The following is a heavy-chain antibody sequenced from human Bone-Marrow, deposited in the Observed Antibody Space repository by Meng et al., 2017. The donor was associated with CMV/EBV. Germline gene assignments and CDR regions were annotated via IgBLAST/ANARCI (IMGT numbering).Heavy chain of an antibody. D-gene: IGHD3-16*01. Sequence: SLKISCAASGFTFDDYAMHWVRQAPGKGLEWVSGIIWNSGTIGYADSVKGRFTISRDNAKNSLYLQMNSLRSEDTAVYYCASNVLGSYGMDVWGQGTTVTVSS. CDR3: ASNVLGSYGMDV. CDR2: IIWNSGTI. V-gene: IGHV3-9*01. J-gene: IGHJ6*02. CDR1: GFTFDDYA.